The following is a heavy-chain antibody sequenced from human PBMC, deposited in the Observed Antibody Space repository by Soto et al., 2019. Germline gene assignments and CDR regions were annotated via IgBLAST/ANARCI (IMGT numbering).Heavy chain of an antibody. CDR1: GFTFSSYA. Sequence: QVQLVESGGGVVQPGRSLRLSCAASGFTFSSYAMHWVRQAPGKGLEWVAVISYDGSNKYYADSVKGRFTISRDNSKKALYLQMHSLRAKDTAVYYCARAPYKYQLLWRGSDNWFDPWGQGTLVTVSS. CDR3: ARAPYKYQLLWRGSDNWFDP. D-gene: IGHD2-2*01. J-gene: IGHJ5*02. V-gene: IGHV3-30-3*01. CDR2: ISYDGSNK.